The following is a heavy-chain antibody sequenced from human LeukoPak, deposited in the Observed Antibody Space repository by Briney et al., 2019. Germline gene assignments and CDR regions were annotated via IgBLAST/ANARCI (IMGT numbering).Heavy chain of an antibody. J-gene: IGHJ5*01. CDR1: GFTCSTYA. V-gene: IGHV3-23*01. CDR2: ISGSGDNT. D-gene: IGHD5-24*01. CDR3: TKRPSRYGYNS. Sequence: GGSLTLSCAVSGFTCSTYAMSWVRQAPGKGLEWVSVISGSGDNTYYADSVKGRFTISRDNFKNTLYLQMNSLRAEDTALYYCTKRPSRYGYNSWGHRNPGAVSS.